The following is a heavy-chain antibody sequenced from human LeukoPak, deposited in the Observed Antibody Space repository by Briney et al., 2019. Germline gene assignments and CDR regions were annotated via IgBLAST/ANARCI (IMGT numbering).Heavy chain of an antibody. Sequence: GGSLRLSCAASGFTFDDYAMHWVRQAPGKGLEWVSGISWNSGSIGYADSVKGRFTISRDNAKNSLYLQMNSLRAEDTALYYCAKVQQNTQDVFDYWGQGTLVTVSS. CDR3: AKVQQNTQDVFDY. J-gene: IGHJ4*02. V-gene: IGHV3-9*01. CDR1: GFTFDDYA. D-gene: IGHD6-13*01. CDR2: ISWNSGSI.